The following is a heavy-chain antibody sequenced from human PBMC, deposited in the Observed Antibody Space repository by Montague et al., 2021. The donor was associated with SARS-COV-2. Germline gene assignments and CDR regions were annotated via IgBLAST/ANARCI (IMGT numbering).Heavy chain of an antibody. J-gene: IGHJ4*02. CDR1: GFSLTTGGMY. D-gene: IGHD5-24*01. CDR2: IDRDDDK. Sequence: PALVKPTQTLTLTCTFSGFSLTTGGMYVSWIRQPPGKALEWLARIDRDDDKNYSASLKTRITISKDTSKNQVVLTMTDLDPLDTGTYYCAGTVGFNLLGFDSWGQGPLVPVSS. CDR3: AGTVGFNLLGFDS. V-gene: IGHV2-70*11.